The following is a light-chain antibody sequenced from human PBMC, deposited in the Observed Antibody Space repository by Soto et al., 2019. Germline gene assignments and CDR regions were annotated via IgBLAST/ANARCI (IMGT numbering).Light chain of an antibody. J-gene: IGKJ4*01. CDR1: QSVSSN. Sequence: EIVMTQSPVTLSVSPGERATLSCRASQSVSSNLAWYQQKPGQAPRLLIYGASTRATGIPARFSGSGSGTEFTLTISSLQPEDVAAYYCQKYNSAPLTFGGGTKVDIK. V-gene: IGKV3-15*01. CDR3: QKYNSAPLT. CDR2: GAS.